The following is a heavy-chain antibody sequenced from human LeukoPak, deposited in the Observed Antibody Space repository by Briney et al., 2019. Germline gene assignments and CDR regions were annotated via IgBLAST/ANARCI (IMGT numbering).Heavy chain of an antibody. V-gene: IGHV4-39*01. Sequence: PSETLSLTCTVSGSSISSGGYYWGWIRQPPGKGLEWIGCIYYSGSTYYNPSLKSRVTISVDTSKNQFSLKLSSVTAADTAVYYCASPGGGPTDYWGQGTLVTVSS. CDR1: GSSISSGGYY. D-gene: IGHD3-16*01. J-gene: IGHJ4*02. CDR3: ASPGGGPTDY. CDR2: IYYSGST.